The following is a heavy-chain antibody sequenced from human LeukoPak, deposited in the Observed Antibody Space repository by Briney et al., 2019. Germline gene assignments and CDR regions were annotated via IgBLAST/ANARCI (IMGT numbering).Heavy chain of an antibody. CDR3: ARGLTLEGFDY. V-gene: IGHV3-23*01. Sequence: GGSLRLSCAASGFTFGNYAMTWVRQAPGKGLEWVSGISGSGGTTYYADSVKGRFTISRDNAKNSLYLQMNSLRAEDTAVYYCARGLTLEGFDYWGQGTLVTVSS. CDR2: ISGSGGTT. D-gene: IGHD4/OR15-4a*01. J-gene: IGHJ4*02. CDR1: GFTFGNYA.